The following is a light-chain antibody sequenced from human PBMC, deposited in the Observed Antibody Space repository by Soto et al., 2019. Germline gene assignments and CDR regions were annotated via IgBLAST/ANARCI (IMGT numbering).Light chain of an antibody. CDR2: GAP. V-gene: IGKV3-15*01. J-gene: IGKJ1*01. Sequence: EIVMTQSPATLSVSAGERVTLSCRASQSVSSNLAWYQQTPGQAPRLLIYGAPTRATGVPARFSGRGSGTEFTLTISSLLSEDFAVYYCQQYNDWPPWTFGQGTKVDIK. CDR1: QSVSSN. CDR3: QQYNDWPPWT.